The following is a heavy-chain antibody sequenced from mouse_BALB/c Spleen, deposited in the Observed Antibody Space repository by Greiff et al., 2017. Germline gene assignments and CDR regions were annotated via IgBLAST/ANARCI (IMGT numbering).Heavy chain of an antibody. Sequence: QVQLQQPGAELVQPGASVKLSCKASGYTFTSYWMHWVKQRPGQGLEWIGEINTSNGRTNYNEKFKSKSTLTVDKASSTAYMQLSSLTSEDTAVYYCASDYGYCAYWGQGTLVTVSA. V-gene: IGHV1S81*02. D-gene: IGHD2-2*01. J-gene: IGHJ3*01. CDR2: INTSNGRT. CDR3: ASDYGYCAY. CDR1: GYTFTSYW.